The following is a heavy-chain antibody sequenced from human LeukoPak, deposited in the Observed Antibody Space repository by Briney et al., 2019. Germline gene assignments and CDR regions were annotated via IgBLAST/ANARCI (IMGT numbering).Heavy chain of an antibody. CDR3: AREGIAVAGSFDY. CDR2: IYYSGST. CDR1: GGSISSYY. D-gene: IGHD6-19*01. Sequence: PSETLSLTCTVSGGSISSYYWSWIRQPPGKGLEWIGYIYYSGSTNYNPSLKSRVTISVDTSKSQFSLKLSSVTAADTAVYYCAREGIAVAGSFDYWGQGTLVTVSS. V-gene: IGHV4-59*01. J-gene: IGHJ4*02.